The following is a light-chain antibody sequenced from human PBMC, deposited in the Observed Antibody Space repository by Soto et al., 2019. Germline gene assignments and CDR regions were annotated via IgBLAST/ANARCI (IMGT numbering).Light chain of an antibody. CDR3: QQSYDHPLT. J-gene: IGKJ5*01. Sequence: DIQMTQSPSSLSASVGDRVSITFRASQSISINLNWFQQKPGETPNLLIYAASTLHSGVPSRFSGGGSGTDFILTISSLQPEDFATYYCQQSYDHPLTFGQGTRLEMK. CDR2: AAS. CDR1: QSISIN. V-gene: IGKV1-39*01.